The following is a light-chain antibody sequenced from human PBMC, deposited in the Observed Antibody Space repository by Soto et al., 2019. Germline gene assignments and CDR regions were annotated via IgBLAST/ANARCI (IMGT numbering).Light chain of an antibody. CDR3: SSWDDSLSGVV. CDR2: TTS. V-gene: IGLV1-44*01. J-gene: IGLJ6*01. CDR1: NVGRHE. Sequence: QSVVTQPPSVSGTPGQGVIISCSNVGRHEVSWYQQVPGMAPKLLIHTTSQRPSGVPDRFSASKSGTSASLGIRGLQSDDEADYFCSSWDDSLSGVVFGRGTKVTVL.